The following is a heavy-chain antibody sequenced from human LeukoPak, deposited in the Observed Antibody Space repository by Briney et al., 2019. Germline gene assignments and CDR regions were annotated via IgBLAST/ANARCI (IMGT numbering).Heavy chain of an antibody. D-gene: IGHD6-13*01. CDR1: GGTSSSYA. J-gene: IGHJ4*02. CDR3: ATLAQQLDDY. V-gene: IGHV1-69*13. Sequence: ASVKVSCKASGGTSSSYAISWVRQAPGQGLEWMGGIIPIFGTANYAQKFQGRVTITADESTSTAYMELSSLRSEDTAVYYCATLAQQLDDYWGQGTLVTVSS. CDR2: IIPIFGTA.